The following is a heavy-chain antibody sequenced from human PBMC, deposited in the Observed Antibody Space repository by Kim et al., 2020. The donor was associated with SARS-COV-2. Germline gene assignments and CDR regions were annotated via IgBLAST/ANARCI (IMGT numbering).Heavy chain of an antibody. CDR2: ISAYNGNT. V-gene: IGHV1-18*01. J-gene: IGHJ4*02. D-gene: IGHD3-10*01. CDR1: GYTFTSYG. CDR3: ARDISGPNLWFGEFHY. Sequence: ASVKVSCKASGYTFTSYGISWVRQAPGQGLEWMGWISAYNGNTNYAQKLQGRVTMTTDTSTSTAYMELRSLRSDDTAVYYCARDISGPNLWFGEFHYWGQGTLVTVSS.